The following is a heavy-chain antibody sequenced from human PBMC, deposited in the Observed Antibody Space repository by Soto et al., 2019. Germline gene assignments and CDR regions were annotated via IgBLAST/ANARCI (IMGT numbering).Heavy chain of an antibody. CDR3: ARMKATYYYDSSGYPDRLGAFDV. CDR2: IFSNDEN. J-gene: IGHJ3*01. V-gene: IGHV2-26*01. Sequence: QVTLMESGPVLVKPTETLTLTCTVSGFSLSNVRVGVSWIRQPPGKALEWLAHIFSNDENSYSTSLKSRVTISKDTAKSQVVLTMTNMDPVDTATYYCARMKATYYYDSSGYPDRLGAFDVWGQGTMVTVSS. CDR1: GFSLSNVRVG. D-gene: IGHD3-22*01.